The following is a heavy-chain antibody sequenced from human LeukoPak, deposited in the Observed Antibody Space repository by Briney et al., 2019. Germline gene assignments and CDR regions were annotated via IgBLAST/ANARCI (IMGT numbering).Heavy chain of an antibody. CDR3: TNGPVAADY. V-gene: IGHV3-15*01. CDR1: GFTFTNAW. CDR2: IKSKTDGETT. Sequence: GGSLRPSCAASGFTFTNAWMTWVRQAPGKGLEWVGRIKSKTDGETTEYAAPVKGRFSVSRDDSKNTLYLQMNSLKTEDTAVYYCTNGPVAADYWGQGTLVTVSS. D-gene: IGHD2-15*01. J-gene: IGHJ4*02.